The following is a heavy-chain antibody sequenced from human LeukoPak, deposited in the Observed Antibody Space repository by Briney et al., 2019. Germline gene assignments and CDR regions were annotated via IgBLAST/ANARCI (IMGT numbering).Heavy chain of an antibody. Sequence: PGGSLRLSCAASGFTFSNYAMTWVRQAPGKGLEWVSAISGSGGSTYYADSVKGRFTISRDNAKNSLYLQMNSLRAEDTAVYYCARGRNSFDIWGHGTMVTVSS. CDR3: ARGRNSFDI. CDR1: GFTFSNYA. J-gene: IGHJ3*02. CDR2: ISGSGGST. V-gene: IGHV3-23*01.